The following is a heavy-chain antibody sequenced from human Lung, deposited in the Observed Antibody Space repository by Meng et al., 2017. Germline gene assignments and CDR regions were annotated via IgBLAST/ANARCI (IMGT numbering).Heavy chain of an antibody. J-gene: IGHJ5*02. CDR2: IKSKVDGGTI. Sequence: GGPLRLSCVASGCTFRNLWMTWVRQAPGKGLEWVGRIKSKVDGGTIDFAAPVKGRFTISRDNAQNTLYLQMDSLKTEDTAVYYCTTDLPYTGGWVIKTWGQGTLVTVSS. CDR1: GCTFRNLW. D-gene: IGHD2-2*02. CDR3: TTDLPYTGGWVIKT. V-gene: IGHV3-15*01.